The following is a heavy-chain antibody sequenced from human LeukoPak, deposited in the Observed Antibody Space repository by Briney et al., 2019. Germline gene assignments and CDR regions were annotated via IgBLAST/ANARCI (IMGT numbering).Heavy chain of an antibody. CDR2: IYYSGST. CDR1: GVSISSSNSY. D-gene: IGHD3-10*01. V-gene: IGHV4-39*01. Sequence: PSETLSLTCTVSGVSISSSNSYWGWIRQPPGKGLEWIGSIYYSGSTYYNPSLKSRVTISVDTSKNQFSLKLSSVTAADTAVYYCARHVHYYGSGSYYSVGWFDPWGQGTLVTVSS. CDR3: ARHVHYYGSGSYYSVGWFDP. J-gene: IGHJ5*02.